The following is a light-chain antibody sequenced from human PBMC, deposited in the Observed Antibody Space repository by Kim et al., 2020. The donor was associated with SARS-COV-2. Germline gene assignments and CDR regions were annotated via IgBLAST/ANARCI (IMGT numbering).Light chain of an antibody. CDR1: QSISSY. CDR3: QQGYSTPYT. Sequence: DIQMTQSPSSLSASVVDRVTITCRASQSISSYLNWYQQKPGKAPKLLIYTASNLQSGVPSRFSGSGSGTDFTLTISSLQPEDFATYYCQQGYSTPYTFGQGTKLEI. V-gene: IGKV1-39*01. CDR2: TAS. J-gene: IGKJ2*01.